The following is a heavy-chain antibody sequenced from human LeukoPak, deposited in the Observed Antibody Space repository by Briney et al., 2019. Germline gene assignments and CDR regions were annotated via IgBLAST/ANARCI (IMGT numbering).Heavy chain of an antibody. CDR1: GGTFSSYA. Sequence: APVKVSCKASGGTFSSYAISWVRQAPGQGLEWMGRIIPIFGTANYAQKFQGRVTITTDESTSTAYMELSSLRSEDTAVYYCARDHESVPDWFDPWGQGTLVTVSS. CDR3: ARDHESVPDWFDP. D-gene: IGHD3-10*01. CDR2: IIPIFGTA. V-gene: IGHV1-69*05. J-gene: IGHJ5*02.